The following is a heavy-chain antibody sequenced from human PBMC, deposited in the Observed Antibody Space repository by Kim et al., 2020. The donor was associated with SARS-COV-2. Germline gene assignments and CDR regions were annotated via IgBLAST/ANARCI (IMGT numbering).Heavy chain of an antibody. CDR1: GGTFSAYV. CDR2: IIPMVGIP. D-gene: IGHD6-13*01. CDR3: AREGRLAAAGTPFGV. J-gene: IGHJ3*01. Sequence: SVKVSCQTSGGTFSAYVINWVRQAPGQGLEWMGRIIPMVGIPNYAQKFQGRVTLTADTSTNTAYMELDSLTSEDTGVYYCAREGRLAAAGTPFGVWG. V-gene: IGHV1-69*04.